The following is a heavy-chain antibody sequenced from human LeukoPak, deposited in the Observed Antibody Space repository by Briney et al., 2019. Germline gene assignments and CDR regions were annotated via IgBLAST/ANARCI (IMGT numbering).Heavy chain of an antibody. CDR1: GYTFTSYY. CDR2: INPSGGST. CDR3: AGAEAAYYYSDY. V-gene: IGHV1-46*01. Sequence: ASVKVSCKASGYTFTSYYMHWVRQAPGQGLEWMGIINPSGGSTSYAQKFQGRVTMTRDTSTSTVYMELSSLRSEDTAVFYCAGAEAAYYYSDYWGQGTLVTVSS. J-gene: IGHJ4*02. D-gene: IGHD6-19*01.